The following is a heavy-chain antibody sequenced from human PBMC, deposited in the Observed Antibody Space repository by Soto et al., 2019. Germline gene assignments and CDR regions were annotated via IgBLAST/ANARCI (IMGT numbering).Heavy chain of an antibody. CDR3: ARVSVVQSLDY. D-gene: IGHD3-22*01. J-gene: IGHJ4*02. Sequence: LCLTCTVSSGSVTSDNCYWSWFRQPPLKVLEYIGYVSHSGSTHYNPSLESRVTISIDTSQNQFSLELRSVTAADTAVYYCARVSVVQSLDYWGQGTLVTVSS. CDR2: VSHSGST. V-gene: IGHV4-61*01. CDR1: SGSVTSDNCY.